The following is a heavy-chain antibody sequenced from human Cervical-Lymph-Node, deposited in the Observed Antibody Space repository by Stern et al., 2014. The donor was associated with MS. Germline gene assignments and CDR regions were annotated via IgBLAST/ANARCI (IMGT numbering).Heavy chain of an antibody. CDR1: GYSFSNYW. CDR2: MYPGDSDT. J-gene: IGHJ6*02. Sequence: VQLGQSGAEVKKPGESLKISCKGFGYSFSNYWIGWGRQLPGKGLEWMGFMYPGDSDTRYSPSFQGQVTISADTSINTAYLQWSTLEASDTAMYYCARRGVRASDGLDVWGQGTTVTVSS. V-gene: IGHV5-51*01. CDR3: ARRGVRASDGLDV. D-gene: IGHD2-8*02.